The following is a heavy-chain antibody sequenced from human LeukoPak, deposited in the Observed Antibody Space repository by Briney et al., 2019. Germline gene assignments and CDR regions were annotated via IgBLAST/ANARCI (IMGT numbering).Heavy chain of an antibody. CDR3: VRSQGGYYYDSSGYYQGPLDY. D-gene: IGHD3-22*01. Sequence: PGGSLRLSCAASGFTLGTHCMTWVRQAPGKGLESVSSISSSSNYVHYADSVKGRFTISRDNAENSLYLQMNGLRAEDTAMYYCVRSQGGYYYDSSGYYQGPLDYWGQGTLVTVSS. CDR1: GFTLGTHC. CDR2: ISSSSNYV. V-gene: IGHV3-21*01. J-gene: IGHJ4*02.